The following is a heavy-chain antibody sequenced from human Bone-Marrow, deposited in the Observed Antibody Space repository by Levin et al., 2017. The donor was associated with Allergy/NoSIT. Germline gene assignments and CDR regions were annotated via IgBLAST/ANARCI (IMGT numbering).Heavy chain of an antibody. V-gene: IGHV4-30-2*01. CDR1: GGSISSGGYS. J-gene: IGHJ4*02. CDR3: ARGSSSWRFDY. Sequence: SETLSLTCAVSGGSISSGGYSWSWIRQPPGKGLEWIGYIYHSGSTYYNPSLKSRVTISVDRSKNQFSLKLSSVTAADTAVYYCARGSSSWRFDYWGQGTLVTVSS. CDR2: IYHSGST. D-gene: IGHD6-13*01.